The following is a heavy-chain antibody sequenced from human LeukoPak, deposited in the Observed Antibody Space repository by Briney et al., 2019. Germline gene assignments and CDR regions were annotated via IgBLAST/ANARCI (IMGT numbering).Heavy chain of an antibody. Sequence: GGSLRLSCAASGFTVSSNYMSWVRQAPGKGLEWVSVIYSGGSTYYADSVKGRFTISRDNSKNTLYLQMNSLRAEDTAVYYCARPSSVPPPGMDVWDQGTLVTVSS. CDR2: IYSGGST. V-gene: IGHV3-53*01. J-gene: IGHJ4*02. D-gene: IGHD1-14*01. CDR1: GFTVSSNY. CDR3: ARPSSVPPPGMDV.